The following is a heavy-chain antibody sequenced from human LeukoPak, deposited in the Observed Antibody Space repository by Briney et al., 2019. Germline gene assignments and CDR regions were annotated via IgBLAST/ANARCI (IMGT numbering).Heavy chain of an antibody. CDR2: IYHSGST. J-gene: IGHJ4*02. Sequence: SGTLSLTCAVSGGSISNITNSNWWSWVRQPPGKGLEWIGEIYHSGSTNYNPSLKSRVTISVDKSKNQFSLKLSSVTAADTAVYYCARYYYGSGSYFDYWGQGTLVTVSS. D-gene: IGHD3-10*01. CDR3: ARYYYGSGSYFDY. CDR1: GGSISNITNSNW. V-gene: IGHV4-4*02.